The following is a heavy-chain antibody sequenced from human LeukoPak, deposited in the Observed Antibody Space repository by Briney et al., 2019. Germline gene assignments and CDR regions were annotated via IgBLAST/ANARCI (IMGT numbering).Heavy chain of an antibody. J-gene: IGHJ4*02. V-gene: IGHV1-18*01. CDR2: ISAYNGNT. Sequence: ASVKVSCKASGYTFTSYGISWVRQAPGQGLEWMGWISAYNGNTNYAQKLQGRVTMTTDTSTSTAYMELRSLRSDDTAVYYCARDLYYYDSSGYYPPPRDYWGQGTLVTVSS. CDR3: ARDLYYYDSSGYYPPPRDY. D-gene: IGHD3-22*01. CDR1: GYTFTSYG.